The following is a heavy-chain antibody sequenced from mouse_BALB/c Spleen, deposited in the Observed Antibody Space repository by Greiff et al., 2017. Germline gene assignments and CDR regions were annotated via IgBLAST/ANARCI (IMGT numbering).Heavy chain of an antibody. Sequence: VQLQQSGPELVKPGASVKMSCKASGYTFTSYVMHWVKQKPGQGLEWIGYINPYNVGTKYNEKFKGKATLTSDKSSSTAYMELSSLTSEDSAVYYCARDYGYGVDYWGQGTSVTVSS. CDR1: GYTFTSYV. CDR2: INPYNVGT. CDR3: ARDYGYGVDY. D-gene: IGHD1-2*01. J-gene: IGHJ4*01. V-gene: IGHV1-14*01.